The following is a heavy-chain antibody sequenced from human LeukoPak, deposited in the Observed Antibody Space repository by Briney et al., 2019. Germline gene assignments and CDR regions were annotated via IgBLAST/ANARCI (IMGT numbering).Heavy chain of an antibody. Sequence: HPGGSLRLSCAASGFTFSSYEMNWVRQAPGKGLEWVSFISISGSTIYYADSVKGRFTIPRDNAKNSLYLQMNSLRAEDTAVYYCARTVAGLPLDAFDIWGQGTMVTVSS. D-gene: IGHD6-19*01. J-gene: IGHJ3*02. CDR2: ISISGSTI. V-gene: IGHV3-48*03. CDR1: GFTFSSYE. CDR3: ARTVAGLPLDAFDI.